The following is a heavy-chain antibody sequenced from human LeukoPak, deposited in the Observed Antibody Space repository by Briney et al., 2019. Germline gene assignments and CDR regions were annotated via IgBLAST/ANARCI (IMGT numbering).Heavy chain of an antibody. V-gene: IGHV4-39*02. Sequence: SETLSLTCTVSGDSISTSSYYWGWIRQPPGKGLEWIGTVYYTGSTYYNPSLKSRVTISVDTSKNQFSLKLSSVTAADTAVYYCARETKTFYFDSSAYYPYYFDSWGQGTLVTVPS. CDR3: ARETKTFYFDSSAYYPYYFDS. J-gene: IGHJ4*02. D-gene: IGHD3-22*01. CDR1: GDSISTSSYY. CDR2: VYYTGST.